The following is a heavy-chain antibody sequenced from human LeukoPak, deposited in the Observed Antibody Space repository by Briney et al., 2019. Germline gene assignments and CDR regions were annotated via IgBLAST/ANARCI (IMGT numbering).Heavy chain of an antibody. CDR1: GFTFSSYA. CDR3: ARSQVVDRRGYLDL. D-gene: IGHD2-15*01. Sequence: PGGSLRLSCAASGFTFSSYAMTWVRQAPGRGLEWVSTISDSGGGTYYPDSVKGRFTISRDNSKNTLYLQMNSLRAEDTAVYYCARSQVVDRRGYLDLWGRGILVTVSS. V-gene: IGHV3-23*01. CDR2: ISDSGGGT. J-gene: IGHJ2*01.